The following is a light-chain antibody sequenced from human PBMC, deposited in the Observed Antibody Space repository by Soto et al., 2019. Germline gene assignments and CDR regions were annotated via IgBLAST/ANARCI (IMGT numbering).Light chain of an antibody. Sequence: DIQMTQSPSSLSASVGDRVTITCRASQSISSYLNWYQQKPGKAPKLLIYAASSLQSGVPSRFSGSGSGTDFTLTISSLQPEDFATDYCQQSYSIPQTFGQGTKVEIK. J-gene: IGKJ1*01. CDR1: QSISSY. CDR2: AAS. V-gene: IGKV1-39*01. CDR3: QQSYSIPQT.